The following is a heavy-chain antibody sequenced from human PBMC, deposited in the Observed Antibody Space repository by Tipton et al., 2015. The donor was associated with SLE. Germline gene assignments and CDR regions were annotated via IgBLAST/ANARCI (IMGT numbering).Heavy chain of an antibody. Sequence: TLSLTCTVSGGSISSYYWNWIRQPPGKGLEWIGYIYYSGSTNYNPSLKSRVTISVDTSKNQFSLKLSSVTAADTAVYYCARDSDYYYMDVWGKGTTVTVSS. CDR2: IYYSGST. D-gene: IGHD3-10*01. CDR3: ARDSDYYYMDV. CDR1: GGSISSYY. V-gene: IGHV4-59*01. J-gene: IGHJ6*03.